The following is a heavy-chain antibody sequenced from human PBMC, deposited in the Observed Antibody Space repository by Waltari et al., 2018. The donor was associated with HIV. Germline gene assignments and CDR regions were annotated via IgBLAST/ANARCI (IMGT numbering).Heavy chain of an antibody. Sequence: EVQLVESVGGLVQPGGSLRLSCAASGFTFSSYRMNWVRPAPGKGLEWVSYISSSGSTIYYADSVRGRFTSSRDNAKNSLYLQLNSLRAEDTAVYYCARDYSGTYADFDYWGQGTLVTVSS. V-gene: IGHV3-48*01. CDR1: GFTFSSYR. CDR2: ISSSGSTI. J-gene: IGHJ4*02. CDR3: ARDYSGTYADFDY. D-gene: IGHD1-26*01.